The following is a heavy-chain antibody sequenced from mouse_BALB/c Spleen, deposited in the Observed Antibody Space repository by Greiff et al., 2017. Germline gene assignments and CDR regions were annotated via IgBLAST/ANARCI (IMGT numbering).Heavy chain of an antibody. CDR2: IHYSGST. Sequence: EVQLQESGPDLVKPSQSLSLTCTVTGYSITSGYSWHWIRQFPGNKLEWMGYIHYSGSTNYNPSLKSRISITRDTSKNQFFLQLNSVTTEDTATYYCARSITTVGATRNFDVWGAGTTVTVSS. V-gene: IGHV3-1*02. D-gene: IGHD1-1*01. CDR1: GYSITSGYS. J-gene: IGHJ1*01. CDR3: ARSITTVGATRNFDV.